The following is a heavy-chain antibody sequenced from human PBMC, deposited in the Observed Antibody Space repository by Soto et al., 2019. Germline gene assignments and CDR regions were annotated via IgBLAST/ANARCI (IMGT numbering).Heavy chain of an antibody. CDR2: ISHGGSP. CDR3: ARGHYYYAMDV. J-gene: IGHJ6*02. V-gene: IGHV4-30-2*01. CDR1: GGSVSSGVFS. Sequence: QLKLQESGSGVLKPSQTLSLTCAVPGGSVSSGVFSWNWIRQPPGQGLEWLGYISHGGSPHYTPSLSGRVSISVDRATNVISLNLTSMTPADTAVYFCARGHYYYAMDVWGQGTTVTVSS.